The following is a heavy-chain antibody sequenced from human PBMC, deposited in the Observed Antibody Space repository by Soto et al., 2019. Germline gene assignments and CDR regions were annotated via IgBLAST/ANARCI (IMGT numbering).Heavy chain of an antibody. V-gene: IGHV3-74*01. CDR3: VRGGWWAYYRDV. D-gene: IGHD2-15*01. CDR1: GFTFTTYW. J-gene: IGHJ6*03. CDR2: IKFDESTT. Sequence: EVQLVESGGGLVQPGGSLRLSCAASGFTFTTYWMHWVRQAPGKGLVWVSRIKFDESTTNYEDSVKGRFTISRDNAKNTVFLQMNGLGAEDTAVYYCVRGGWWAYYRDVWCKGTTVTVSS.